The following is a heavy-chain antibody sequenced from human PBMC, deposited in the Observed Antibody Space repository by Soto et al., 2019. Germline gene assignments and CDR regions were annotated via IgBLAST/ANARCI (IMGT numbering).Heavy chain of an antibody. V-gene: IGHV3-23*01. CDR2: ILVGGST. D-gene: IGHD2-8*02. CDR3: AKATATGGGAFEI. CDR1: GFICSSYD. Sequence: GSLRLSCAVSGFICSSYDMSWVRQAPGKGLAWVSTILVGGSTHYEDSVQGRFTISRDTSKNTVYLHMNSLTAGDTAVYYCAKATATGGGAFEIYGQGTMVTVSS. J-gene: IGHJ3*02.